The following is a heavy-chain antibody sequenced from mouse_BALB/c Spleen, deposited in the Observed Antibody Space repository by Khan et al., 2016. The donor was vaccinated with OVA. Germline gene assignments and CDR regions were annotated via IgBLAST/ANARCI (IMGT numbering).Heavy chain of an antibody. CDR1: GYAFSSYW. V-gene: IGHV1-80*01. CDR2: IYPGDGNN. J-gene: IGHJ3*01. D-gene: IGHD2-2*01. CDR3: ARFGYWLAY. Sequence: VQLQESGAELVRPGSSVKISCKASGYAFSSYWMNWVKQRPGQGLEWIGQIYPGDGNNHYNGNFKGKAILTADKYYSTAYMQLSSLTYEDSAVYFCARFGYWLAYWGQGTLVTVS.